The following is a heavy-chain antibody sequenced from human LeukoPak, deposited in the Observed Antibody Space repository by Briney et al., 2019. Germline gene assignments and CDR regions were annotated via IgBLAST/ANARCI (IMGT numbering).Heavy chain of an antibody. CDR2: ISYDGSNK. CDR1: GFTFSSYA. V-gene: IGHV3-30-3*01. D-gene: IGHD2-2*01. J-gene: IGHJ5*02. CDR3: ARGLLEYQLLSWFDP. Sequence: GRSLRLSCAASGFTFSSYAMHWVRQAPGKGLEWVAVISYDGSNKYYADSVKGRFTISRDNSKNTLYLQMNSLRAEDTAVYYCARGLLEYQLLSWFDPWGQGTLVTVSS.